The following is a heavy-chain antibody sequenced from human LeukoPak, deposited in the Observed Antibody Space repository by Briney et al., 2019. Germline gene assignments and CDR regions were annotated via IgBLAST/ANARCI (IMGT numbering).Heavy chain of an antibody. V-gene: IGHV3-7*01. CDR2: IKYDGSEK. D-gene: IGHD3-10*01. Sequence: GRSLRLSCAASGFPFSRYWMTWVSQAPGKGLEWVANIKYDGSEKFYVGSVRGRFTISRDNTNNSLHLQMNSLRAEDTAIYYCARDPTYDSGSPLGYGGQGTLVAVSS. CDR1: GFPFSRYW. CDR3: ARDPTYDSGSPLGY. J-gene: IGHJ4*02.